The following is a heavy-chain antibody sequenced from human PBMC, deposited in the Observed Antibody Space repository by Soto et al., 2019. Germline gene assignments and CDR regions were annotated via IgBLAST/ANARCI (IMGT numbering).Heavy chain of an antibody. CDR3: ARDKDREQLGGNYYYALDV. Sequence: GASVKVSCKASGYTFTPYDIRWVRQAPGQGLEWMGRISTYNGNTNYPQKFQGRVTITADEPTSTAYMELSSLRSEDTAVYYCARDKDREQLGGNYYYALDVWGQGTTVTVSS. CDR1: GYTFTPYD. V-gene: IGHV1-18*01. J-gene: IGHJ6*02. CDR2: ISTYNGNT. D-gene: IGHD1-1*01.